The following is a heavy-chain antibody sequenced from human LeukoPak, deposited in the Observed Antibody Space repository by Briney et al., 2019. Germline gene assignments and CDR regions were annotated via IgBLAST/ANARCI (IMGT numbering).Heavy chain of an antibody. CDR1: GDSISNGGYH. CDR3: ARGGDRRGFDY. J-gene: IGHJ4*02. Sequence: SETLSLTCTVSGDSISNGGYHWSWIRLHPGKGLEWGGYIYDSGTTYYSRALQSRVSISVDTSDNKFSLKLKSLTAADTAVYYCARGGDRRGFDYWGQGTLVTASS. V-gene: IGHV4-31*03. D-gene: IGHD1-14*01. CDR2: IYDSGTT.